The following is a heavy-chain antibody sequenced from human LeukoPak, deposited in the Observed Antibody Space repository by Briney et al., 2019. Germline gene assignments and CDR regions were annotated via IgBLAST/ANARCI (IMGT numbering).Heavy chain of an antibody. CDR2: ISGSGGST. CDR1: GFTFSSYA. CDR3: AKDLGTIDYYGSGRRLDYYYGMDV. V-gene: IGHV3-23*01. J-gene: IGHJ6*02. Sequence: GGSLRLSCAASGFTFSSYAMSWVRQAPGKGLEWVSAISGSGGSTYYADSVKGRFTISRDNSKNTLYLQMNSLRAEDTAVYYCAKDLGTIDYYGSGRRLDYYYGMDVWGQGTTVTVSS. D-gene: IGHD3-10*01.